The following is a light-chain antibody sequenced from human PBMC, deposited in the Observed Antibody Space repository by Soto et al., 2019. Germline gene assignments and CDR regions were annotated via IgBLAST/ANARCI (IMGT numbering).Light chain of an antibody. J-gene: IGLJ2*01. Sequence: SYELTQPPSVSVAPGKTARITCGGNNIGRKSVHWYRQKPGQAPVLVIYYDSDRPSGIPERFSGSNPGNTATLTISRVEAGDEAGSYCQVWDSSSDHLVFGGGTKLPVL. CDR1: NIGRKS. CDR3: QVWDSSSDHLV. V-gene: IGLV3-21*04. CDR2: YDS.